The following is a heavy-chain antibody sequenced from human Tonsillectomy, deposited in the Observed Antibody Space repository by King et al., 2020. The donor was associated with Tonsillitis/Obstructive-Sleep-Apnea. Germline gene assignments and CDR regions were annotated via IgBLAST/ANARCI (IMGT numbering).Heavy chain of an antibody. D-gene: IGHD6-6*01. Sequence: VQLVESGGGVVQPGRSLRLSCAASGFTFSSYAMHWVRQAPGKGLERGAVISYDGRNKYYADSVKGRFTISRDNSKNTLYLQMNSLRAEDTAVYFCATDKGGDSSSSLNWFDPWGQGTLVTVSS. J-gene: IGHJ5*02. CDR2: ISYDGRNK. V-gene: IGHV3-30*01. CDR3: ATDKGGDSSSSLNWFDP. CDR1: GFTFSSYA.